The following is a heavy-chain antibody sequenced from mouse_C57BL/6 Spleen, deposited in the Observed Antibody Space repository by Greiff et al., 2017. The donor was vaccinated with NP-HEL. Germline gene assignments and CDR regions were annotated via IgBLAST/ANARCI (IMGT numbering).Heavy chain of an antibody. J-gene: IGHJ3*01. D-gene: IGHD4-1*01. CDR2: IYPGSGST. V-gene: IGHV1-55*01. Sequence: VQLQQSGAELVKPGASVKMSCKASGYTFTSYWITWVKQRPGQGLEWIGDIYPGSGSTNYNEKFKSKATLTVDTSSSTAYMQLSSLTSEDSAVYYCARWGALGRGFAYWGQGTLVTVSA. CDR3: ARWGALGRGFAY. CDR1: GYTFTSYW.